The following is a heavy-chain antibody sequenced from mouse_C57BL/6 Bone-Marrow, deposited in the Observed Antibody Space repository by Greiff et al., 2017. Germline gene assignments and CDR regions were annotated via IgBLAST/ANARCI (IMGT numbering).Heavy chain of an antibody. CDR2: IDPEDGET. CDR3: ARDLLLRSYYYAMDY. Sequence: EVQRVESGAELVKPGASVKLSCTASGFNIKDYYMHWVKQRTEQGLEWIGRIDPEDGETKYAPKFQGKATITADTSSNTAYLQLSSLTSEDTAVYYCARDLLLRSYYYAMDYWGQGTSVTVSS. V-gene: IGHV14-2*01. CDR1: GFNIKDYY. D-gene: IGHD1-1*01. J-gene: IGHJ4*01.